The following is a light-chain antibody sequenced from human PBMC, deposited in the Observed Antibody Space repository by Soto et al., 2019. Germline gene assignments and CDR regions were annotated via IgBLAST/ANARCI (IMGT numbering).Light chain of an antibody. Sequence: DIQMTQSPSSLSASLGDRVTITCRASQSISTYLHCYQQKPGKAPNLLIYDASTLQSGGPSRCSGSGSGTDVTLTISSLQPEDFATYYCQQLNSYLFTFGQGTRLEIK. J-gene: IGKJ5*01. CDR3: QQLNSYLFT. CDR2: DAS. V-gene: IGKV1-39*01. CDR1: QSISTY.